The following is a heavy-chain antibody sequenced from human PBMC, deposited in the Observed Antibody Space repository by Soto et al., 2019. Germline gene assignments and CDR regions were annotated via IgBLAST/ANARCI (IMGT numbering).Heavy chain of an antibody. CDR1: GGSISSYY. Sequence: PSETLSLTCTVSGGSISSYYWSWIRQPPGKGLEWIGYIYYSGSTNYNPSLKSRVTISVDTSKNQFSLKLSSVTAADTAVYYCARAYYYDSRGYYALLDYWGQATLVTVSS. J-gene: IGHJ4*02. D-gene: IGHD3-22*01. V-gene: IGHV4-59*01. CDR2: IYYSGST. CDR3: ARAYYYDSRGYYALLDY.